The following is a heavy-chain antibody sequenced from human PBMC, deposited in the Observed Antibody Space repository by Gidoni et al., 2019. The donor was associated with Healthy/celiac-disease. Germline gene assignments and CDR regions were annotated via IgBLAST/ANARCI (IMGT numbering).Heavy chain of an antibody. Sequence: QVQLVQSGAEVKKPGASGKVSCKASGYTFTSYAMHWVRQAPGQRLEWMGWINAGNGNTKYSQKFQGRVTITRDTSASTAYMELSSLRSEDTAVYYCARCPPGDAFDIWGQGTMVTVSS. CDR1: GYTFTSYA. J-gene: IGHJ3*02. CDR2: INAGNGNT. V-gene: IGHV1-3*01. CDR3: ARCPPGDAFDI.